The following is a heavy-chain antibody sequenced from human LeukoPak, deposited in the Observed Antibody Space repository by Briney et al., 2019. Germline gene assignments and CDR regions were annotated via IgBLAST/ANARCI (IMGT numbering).Heavy chain of an antibody. CDR3: ARDPGIAAAGTVGYFDS. J-gene: IGHJ4*02. D-gene: IGHD6-13*01. CDR1: GFTFSTYA. V-gene: IGHV3-30*04. CDR2: ISYDGSSK. Sequence: GGSLRLSCAASGFTFSTYAMHWVRQAPGKGLEWVAVISYDGSSKYYADSVKGRFTISRDNSKNTLYPQMNSLRVEDTAVYYCARDPGIAAAGTVGYFDSWGQGILVTVSS.